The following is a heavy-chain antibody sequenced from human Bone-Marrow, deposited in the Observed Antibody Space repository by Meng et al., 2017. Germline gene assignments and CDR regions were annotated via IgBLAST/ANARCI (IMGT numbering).Heavy chain of an antibody. D-gene: IGHD3-3*01. CDR2: TSTYNGNT. J-gene: IGHJ6*02. Sequence: SVTVSRMASVYTFPRYVISWVRQAPGQGLEWMGWTSTYNGNTNYAQKLQGRVTMTTDTSTSPAYMELRSLRSDDTAVYYCARTSTYYDLWIGYCCCCGMDVWGQGTTVTVSS. V-gene: IGHV1-18*01. CDR3: ARTSTYYDLWIGYCCCCGMDV. CDR1: VYTFPRYV.